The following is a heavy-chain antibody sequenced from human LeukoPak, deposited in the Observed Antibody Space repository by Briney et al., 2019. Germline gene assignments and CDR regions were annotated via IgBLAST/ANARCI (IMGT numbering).Heavy chain of an antibody. V-gene: IGHV3-33*01. CDR2: IWYDGSNK. CDR3: ARERVVTATDAFDI. Sequence: GGSLRLSCAASGFTFSSYGMHWVRQAPGKGLEWVAVIWYDGSNKYYADSVKGRFTISRDNSKNTLHLQMNSLRAEDTAVYYCARERVVTATDAFDIWGQGTMVTVSS. CDR1: GFTFSSYG. J-gene: IGHJ3*02. D-gene: IGHD2-21*02.